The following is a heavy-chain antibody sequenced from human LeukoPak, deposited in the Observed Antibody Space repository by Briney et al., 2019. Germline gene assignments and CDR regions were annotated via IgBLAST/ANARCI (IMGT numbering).Heavy chain of an antibody. D-gene: IGHD3-9*01. Sequence: KPGGSLRLSCAASGFTFSSYSMNWVRQAPGKGLEWVSSISSSRSYIYYADSVKGRFTISRDNAKNSLYLQMNSLRAEDTAVYYCARIPSYDILTGAAYGMDVWGQGTTVTVSS. CDR2: ISSSRSYI. CDR1: GFTFSSYS. V-gene: IGHV3-21*01. CDR3: ARIPSYDILTGAAYGMDV. J-gene: IGHJ6*01.